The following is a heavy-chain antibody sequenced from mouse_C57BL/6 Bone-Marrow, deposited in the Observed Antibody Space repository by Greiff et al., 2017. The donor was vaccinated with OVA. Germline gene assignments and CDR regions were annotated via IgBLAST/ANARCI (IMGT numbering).Heavy chain of an antibody. D-gene: IGHD3-2*02. CDR2: IRLKSDNYAT. Sequence: EVMLVESGGGLVQPGGSMKLSCVASGFTFSNYWMNWVRQSPEKGLEWVAQIRLKSDNYATHYAESVKGRFTISRDDSKSSVYLQMNNLRAEDTGIYYCTRLRLRLAWFAYWGQGTLVTVSA. CDR1: GFTFSNYW. CDR3: TRLRLRLAWFAY. J-gene: IGHJ3*01. V-gene: IGHV6-3*01.